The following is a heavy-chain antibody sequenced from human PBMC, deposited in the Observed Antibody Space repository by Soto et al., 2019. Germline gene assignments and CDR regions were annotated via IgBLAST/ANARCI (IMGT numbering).Heavy chain of an antibody. CDR1: GGSISSGGYS. J-gene: IGHJ6*02. CDR3: ARGGPIRHKSYYYYHYVQAV. CDR2: IYHSGST. V-gene: IGHV4-30-2*01. D-gene: IGHD1-26*01. Sequence: PSETLSLTCAVSGGSISSGGYSWSWIRQPPGKGLEWIGYIYHSGSTYYNPSLKSRVTISVDRSKNQFSLKLSSVTAADTAVYYCARGGPIRHKSYYYYHYVQAVWAQGSTVPVSS.